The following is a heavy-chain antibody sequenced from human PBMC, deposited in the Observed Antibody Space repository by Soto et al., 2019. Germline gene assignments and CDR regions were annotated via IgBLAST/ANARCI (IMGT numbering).Heavy chain of an antibody. D-gene: IGHD3-22*01. V-gene: IGHV4-59*01. CDR2: VHYSGST. Sequence: SETLSLTCTVSGASISSSYWSWIRQSPGKGLEWIGYVHYSGSTKYNPSLKSPVTISVDTSKNQFSLKLSSVTDADTAVYYCARGYYDSNGQSNTFDIWGQGTTVTVSS. CDR1: GASISSSY. CDR3: ARGYYDSNGQSNTFDI. J-gene: IGHJ3*02.